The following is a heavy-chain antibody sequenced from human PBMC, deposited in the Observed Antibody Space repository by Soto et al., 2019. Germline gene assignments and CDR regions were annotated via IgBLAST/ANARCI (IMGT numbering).Heavy chain of an antibody. V-gene: IGHV3-23*01. CDR1: GFTFSSYA. J-gene: IGHJ4*02. D-gene: IGHD1-26*01. Sequence: EVQLLESGGGLVQPGGSLRLSCAASGFTFSSYAMSWVRQAPGKGLERVSVISGSGGSTYNADSVKGRFTISRDNSKNTLNLQMNSLRAEDTAVYYCARRGSGSYYDYWGQGTLVTVSS. CDR3: ARRGSGSYYDY. CDR2: ISGSGGST.